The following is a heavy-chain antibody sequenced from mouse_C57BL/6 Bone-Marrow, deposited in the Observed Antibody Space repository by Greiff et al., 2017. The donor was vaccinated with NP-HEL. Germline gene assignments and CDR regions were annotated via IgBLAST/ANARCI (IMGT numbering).Heavy chain of an antibody. CDR2: LSNLAYSI. V-gene: IGHV5-15*01. J-gene: IGHJ2*01. CDR1: GFTFSDYG. CDR3: ARRGYDDYLDY. D-gene: IGHD2-3*01. Sequence: EVQLVESGGGLVQPGGSLKLSCAASGFTFSDYGMAWVRQAPRKGPEWVAFLSNLAYSIYYADTVTGRFTISTENAKNTLYRKMSSLRSEDTAMYYCARRGYDDYLDYWGQGTTLTVSS.